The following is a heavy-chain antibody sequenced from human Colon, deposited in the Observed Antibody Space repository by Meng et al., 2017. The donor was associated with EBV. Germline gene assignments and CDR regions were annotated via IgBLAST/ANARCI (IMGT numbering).Heavy chain of an antibody. V-gene: IGHV4-39*01. J-gene: IGHJ4*02. Sequence: SGPGVVKTSATPSLTIPVFVAYFCINGFYWDWGGQPPGNGLEWIGAIYHSGSSHYNSALQSRVTMFVDTSKNKFSLMLTSGTATDTAVYYCARGRGGSGRGCWGPGTLVTVSS. CDR3: ARGRGGSGRGC. CDR1: VAYFCINGFY. CDR2: IYHSGSS. D-gene: IGHD3-10*01.